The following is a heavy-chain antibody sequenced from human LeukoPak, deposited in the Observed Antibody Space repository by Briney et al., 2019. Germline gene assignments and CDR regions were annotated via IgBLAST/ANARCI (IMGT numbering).Heavy chain of an antibody. D-gene: IGHD4-17*01. CDR2: IYYSGST. CDR3: ARHRPYGTINSPDY. J-gene: IGHJ4*02. Sequence: PSETLSLTCTVSGGSISSSSSYWGWIRQPPGKGLEWIGSIYYSGSTYYNPSLKSRVTISVDTSKNQFSLKLSSVTAADTAVYYCARHRPYGTINSPDYWGQGTLVTVSS. V-gene: IGHV4-39*07. CDR1: GGSISSSSSY.